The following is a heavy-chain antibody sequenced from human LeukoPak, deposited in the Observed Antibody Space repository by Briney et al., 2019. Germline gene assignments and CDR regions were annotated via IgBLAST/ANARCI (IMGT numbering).Heavy chain of an antibody. CDR1: GFTFNNYL. Sequence: GSLRLSCAASGFTFNNYLMYWVRQAPGKGLVWVSRIKSDGSITSHADSVKGRFTISRDNAKNTLYLQMNSLRVEDTAVYYCARGSSGSYAGYWGQGTLVTVSS. D-gene: IGHD1-26*01. V-gene: IGHV3-74*01. CDR3: ARGSSGSYAGY. CDR2: IKSDGSIT. J-gene: IGHJ4*02.